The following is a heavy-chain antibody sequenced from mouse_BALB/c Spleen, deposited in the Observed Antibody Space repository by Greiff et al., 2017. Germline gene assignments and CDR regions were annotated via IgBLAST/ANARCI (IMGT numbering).Heavy chain of an antibody. Sequence: EVQLMESGGGLVKPGGSLKLSCAASGFTFSSIALFWVRQPPEKRLEWLASISSGGSTYYPDSVKGRFTISRDNARNILYLQLSSLRSEDTAMYYCARGRMITSYWYFDVWGAGTTVTVSS. CDR3: ARGRMITSYWYFDV. CDR1: GFTFSSIA. J-gene: IGHJ1*01. CDR2: ISSGGST. D-gene: IGHD2-4*01. V-gene: IGHV5-6-5*01.